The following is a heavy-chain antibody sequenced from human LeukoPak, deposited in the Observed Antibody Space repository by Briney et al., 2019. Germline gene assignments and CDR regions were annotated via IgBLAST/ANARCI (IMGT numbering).Heavy chain of an antibody. CDR3: AREGVGATKRGAFDY. Sequence: SVKVSCKASGGTFSSYAISWVRQAPGQGLEWMGGIIPIFGTANYAQKFQGRVTITADESTSTAYMELSSLRFEDTAVYYCAREGVGATKRGAFDYWGQGTLVTVPS. D-gene: IGHD1-26*01. CDR1: GGTFSSYA. J-gene: IGHJ4*02. V-gene: IGHV1-69*13. CDR2: IIPIFGTA.